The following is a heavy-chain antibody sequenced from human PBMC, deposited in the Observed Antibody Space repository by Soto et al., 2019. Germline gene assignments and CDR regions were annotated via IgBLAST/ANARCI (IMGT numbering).Heavy chain of an antibody. J-gene: IGHJ6*02. CDR1: GYTFTSYY. CDR2: INPSGGST. CDR3: ARDTELVPAAIHYYYGMDV. Sequence: GASVKVSCKASGYTFTSYYMHWVRQAPGQGLEWMGIINPSGGSTSYAQKFQGRVTMTRDTSTSTVYMELSSLRSEDTAVYYCARDTELVPAAIHYYYGMDVWGQGTTVTVSS. V-gene: IGHV1-46*01. D-gene: IGHD2-2*01.